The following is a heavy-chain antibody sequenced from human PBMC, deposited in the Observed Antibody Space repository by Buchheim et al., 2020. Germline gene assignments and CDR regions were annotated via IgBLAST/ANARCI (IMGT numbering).Heavy chain of an antibody. V-gene: IGHV4-4*02. CDR2: MVHGGSI. J-gene: IGHJ4*02. CDR1: GGSIYSRYW. CDR3: ARGGMGAIRGNYYFDS. Sequence: QVQLQESGPGLVKPSGTLSLTCVVSGGSIYSRYWWSWVRQPPGMGLEWIGEMVHGGSIDYNPSLKSRVTMSMDTSQNLLSLRLTSVTAADTAVYYCARGGMGAIRGNYYFDSWGQGAL. D-gene: IGHD1-26*01.